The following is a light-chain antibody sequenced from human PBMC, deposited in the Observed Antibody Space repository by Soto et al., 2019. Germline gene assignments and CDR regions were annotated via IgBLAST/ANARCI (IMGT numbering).Light chain of an antibody. J-gene: IGKJ3*01. V-gene: IGKV1-27*01. CDR1: QGISNY. CDR2: AAS. Sequence: DIQMTQSPSSLSASVGDRVTITCRASQGISNYIAWYQHKPGKAPKLLIYAASTLQSGVPSRFSGSGSGTDFTLTINSLQPEDVATSSCQTYSRVPLFGPGTKVDIK. CDR3: QTYSRVPL.